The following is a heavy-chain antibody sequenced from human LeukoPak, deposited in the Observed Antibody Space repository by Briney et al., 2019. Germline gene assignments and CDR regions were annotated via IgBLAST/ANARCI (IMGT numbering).Heavy chain of an antibody. D-gene: IGHD3-10*01. Sequence: SETLSLTCAVYGGSFSGYYWSWIRQPPGKGLEWVGEINHSGSTNYNPSLKSRVTISVDTSKNQFSLKLSSVTAADTAVYYCARNAGTTRYYYGSGSSNWFDPWGQGTLVTVSS. V-gene: IGHV4-34*01. J-gene: IGHJ5*02. CDR1: GGSFSGYY. CDR2: INHSGST. CDR3: ARNAGTTRYYYGSGSSNWFDP.